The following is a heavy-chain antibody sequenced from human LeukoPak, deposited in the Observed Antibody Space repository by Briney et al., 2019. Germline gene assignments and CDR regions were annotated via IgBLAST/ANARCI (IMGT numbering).Heavy chain of an antibody. Sequence: GGSLRLSCAVSGLTLSNYGVSWVRQAPGKGLEWVAGISDSGGATNYADSVKGRFTISRDNRKNTLYLKMNSLRADDTAVYFCAKRGVVIRVILVGFHKQAYYFDSWGQGALVTVSS. V-gene: IGHV3-23*01. CDR3: AKRGVVIRVILVGFHKQAYYFDS. J-gene: IGHJ4*02. CDR2: ISDSGGAT. CDR1: GLTLSNYG. D-gene: IGHD3-22*01.